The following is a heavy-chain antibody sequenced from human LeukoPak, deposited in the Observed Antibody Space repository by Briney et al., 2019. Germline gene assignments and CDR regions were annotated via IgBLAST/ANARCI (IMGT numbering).Heavy chain of an antibody. J-gene: IGHJ6*02. D-gene: IGHD2-2*01. CDR1: GYTFTDYY. CDR2: INPNNGGP. V-gene: IGHV1-2*02. Sequence: ASVKVSCKASGYTFTDYYMHWVRHAPGQGLEWMGWINPNNGGPTYAQNFQGRVTMTRDTSISTVYMELHRLRSDDSAIYYCTRDHCSFANCYEDSYHGMDVWGQGTTVTVSS. CDR3: TRDHCSFANCYEDSYHGMDV.